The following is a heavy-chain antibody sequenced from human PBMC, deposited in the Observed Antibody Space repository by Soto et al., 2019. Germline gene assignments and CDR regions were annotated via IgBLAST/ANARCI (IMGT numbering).Heavy chain of an antibody. D-gene: IGHD3-10*01. CDR1: GFTFRTYG. CDR3: ARVRVDGGEIDL. J-gene: IGHJ4*02. V-gene: IGHV3-33*01. CDR2: IWYDASNK. Sequence: VQLVESGGGVVQPGRSLRLSCAASGFTFRTYGMYWVRQAPGKGLEWVAVIWYDASNKYYADSVKGRFTISRNNSENTLYLQMNSRRGEDTAVYYCARVRVDGGEIDLWGQGTLVTVSS.